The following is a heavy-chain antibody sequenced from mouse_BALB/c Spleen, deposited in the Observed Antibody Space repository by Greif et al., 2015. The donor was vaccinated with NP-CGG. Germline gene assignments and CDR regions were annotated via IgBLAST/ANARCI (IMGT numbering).Heavy chain of an antibody. CDR3: ASYDAY. CDR1: GFSLTSYG. V-gene: IGHV2-9*02. CDR2: IWAGGST. Sequence: QVQLKESGPGLVTPSQSRTITCTVSGFSLTSYGVHWVRQPPGKGLEWLGVIWAGGSTNYNSALMPRLSISKDNSKSQVFLKINSLQTYDTAMYYCASYDAYCGQGTLVPVSS. D-gene: IGHD2-12*01. J-gene: IGHJ3*01.